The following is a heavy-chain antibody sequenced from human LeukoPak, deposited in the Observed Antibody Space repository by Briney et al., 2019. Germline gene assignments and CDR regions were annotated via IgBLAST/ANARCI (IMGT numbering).Heavy chain of an antibody. J-gene: IGHJ6*02. CDR2: ISYDGSNK. CDR3: AMGVWSEDYYYYYGMDV. D-gene: IGHD3-16*01. CDR1: GFTFSSYA. Sequence: PGGSLRLSCAASGFTFSSYAMHWVRQAPGKGLEWVAVISYDGSNKYYADSVKGRFTISRDNSKNTLYLQMNSLRAEDTAVYYCAMGVWSEDYYYYYGMDVWGQGTTVTVSS. V-gene: IGHV3-30-3*01.